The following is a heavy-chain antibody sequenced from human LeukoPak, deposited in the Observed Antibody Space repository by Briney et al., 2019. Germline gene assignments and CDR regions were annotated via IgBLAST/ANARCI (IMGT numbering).Heavy chain of an antibody. CDR1: GGSISSSSYY. CDR3: ARLSAWFDP. V-gene: IGHV4-39*01. Sequence: PSETLSLTCTVSGGSISSSSYYGGWIRQPPGKGLEWIGSIYYSGSTYYNPSLKSRVTISVDTSKNRFSLKLSSVTAADTAVYYCARLSAWFDPWGQGTLATVSS. CDR2: IYYSGST. J-gene: IGHJ5*02.